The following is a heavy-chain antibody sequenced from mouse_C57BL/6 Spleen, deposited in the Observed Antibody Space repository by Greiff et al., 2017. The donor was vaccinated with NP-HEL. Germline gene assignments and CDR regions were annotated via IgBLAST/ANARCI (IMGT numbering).Heavy chain of an antibody. CDR3: ARSNYYGSSHFDY. J-gene: IGHJ2*01. CDR1: GYTFTSYW. Sequence: QVQLQQPGAELVKPGASVKLSCKASGYTFTSYWMQWVKQRPGQGLEWIGEIDPSDSYTNYNQKFKGKATLTVDTSSSTAYMQLSSLTSEDSAVYYCARSNYYGSSHFDYWGQGTTLTVSS. CDR2: IDPSDSYT. V-gene: IGHV1-50*01. D-gene: IGHD1-1*01.